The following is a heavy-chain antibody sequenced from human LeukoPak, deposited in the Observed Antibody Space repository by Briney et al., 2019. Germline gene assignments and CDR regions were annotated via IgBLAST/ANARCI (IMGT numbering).Heavy chain of an antibody. CDR1: GGSISSYY. J-gene: IGHJ4*02. D-gene: IGHD4-17*01. Sequence: SETLSLTCTVSGGSISSYYWSWIRLPPGKGLEWIGYLSKSGNTNYSPSLKSRVTIFGDTSKNQFSLRLSSVTAADTAVYYCARLQYGDFYFDYWGQGTLVTVSS. V-gene: IGHV4-59*08. CDR2: LSKSGNT. CDR3: ARLQYGDFYFDY.